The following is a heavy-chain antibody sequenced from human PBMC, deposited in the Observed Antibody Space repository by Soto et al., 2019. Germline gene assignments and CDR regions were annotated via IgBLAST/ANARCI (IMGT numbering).Heavy chain of an antibody. V-gene: IGHV3-11*01. CDR2: ITFSGNTV. CDR1: GFTFSDSY. CDR3: ARVSWREKYGMDV. J-gene: IGHJ6*02. Sequence: GGSLRLSCAASGFTFSDSYMSWIRQAPGKGLKWISYITFSGNTVYYADSLKGRFTISRDNAKNSLYLQMNRLRAEDTAVYYCARVSWREKYGMDVWGQGTTVIVSS.